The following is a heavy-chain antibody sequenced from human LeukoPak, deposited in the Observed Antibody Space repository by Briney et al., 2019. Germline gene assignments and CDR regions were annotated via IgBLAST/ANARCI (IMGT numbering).Heavy chain of an antibody. CDR1: GFTFSSYG. CDR2: ISYDGSNK. Sequence: GRSLRLSCAASGFTFSSYGMHWVRQAPGKGLEWVAVISYDGSNKYYADSVKGRFTISRDNAKNSLYLQMNSLRAEDTALYYCATKAPYYYDSSGRYYGMDVWGQGATVTVSS. J-gene: IGHJ6*02. V-gene: IGHV3-30*03. D-gene: IGHD3-22*01. CDR3: ATKAPYYYDSSGRYYGMDV.